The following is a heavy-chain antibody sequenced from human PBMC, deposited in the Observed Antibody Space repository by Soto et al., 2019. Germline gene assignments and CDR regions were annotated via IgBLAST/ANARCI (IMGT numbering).Heavy chain of an antibody. V-gene: IGHV1-3*01. CDR2: INAGNGNT. CDR1: GYTFTSYA. D-gene: IGHD3-10*01. J-gene: IGHJ5*02. Sequence: ASVKVSCKASGYTFTSYAMHWVRQAPGQRLEWMGWINAGNGNTKYSQKIQGRVTITRDTSASTAYMELSRLRSDDTAVYYCARGSGSYYNNWFDPWGQGTLVTVSS. CDR3: ARGSGSYYNNWFDP.